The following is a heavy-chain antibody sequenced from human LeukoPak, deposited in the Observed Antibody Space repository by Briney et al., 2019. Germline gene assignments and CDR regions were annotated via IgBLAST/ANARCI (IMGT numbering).Heavy chain of an antibody. J-gene: IGHJ4*02. Sequence: GGSLRLSCAASGFTVSSNYMNWIRQAPGKGLEWVAVIYSGGETYYADSVKGRFTISRDNSKNTLYLQMNSLRAEDTAVYYCARDYYDSSGYSYYFDYWGQGTLVTVSS. CDR2: IYSGGET. CDR3: ARDYYDSSGYSYYFDY. CDR1: GFTVSSNY. V-gene: IGHV3-66*01. D-gene: IGHD3-22*01.